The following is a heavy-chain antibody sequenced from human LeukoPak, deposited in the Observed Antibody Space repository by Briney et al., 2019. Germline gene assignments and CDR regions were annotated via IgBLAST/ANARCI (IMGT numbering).Heavy chain of an antibody. CDR2: FYVGGST. J-gene: IGHJ4*02. CDR1: GFSVSSKY. D-gene: IGHD5-24*01. CDR3: ARGEGYNFFDY. V-gene: IGHV3-66*01. Sequence: GGSLRLSCGVSGFSVSSKYMSWVRQAAGKGLEWVSVFYVGGSTYYADSVRGRFTISRDDSMNTLYLQMNSLRAEDTAVYYCARGEGYNFFDYWGQGTLVTVSS.